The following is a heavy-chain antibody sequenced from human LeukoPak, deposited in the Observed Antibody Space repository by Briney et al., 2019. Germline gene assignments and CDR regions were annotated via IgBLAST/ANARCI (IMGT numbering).Heavy chain of an antibody. V-gene: IGHV1-69*13. J-gene: IGHJ6*03. CDR3: ARGVVVPAATPIYYYYYMDV. D-gene: IGHD2-2*01. CDR2: INPIFGTA. Sequence: VASVKVSCKASGGTFSSYAISWVRQAPGQGLEWMGGINPIFGTANYAQKFQGRVTITADESTSTAYMELSSLRSEDTAVYYCARGVVVPAATPIYYYYYMDVWGKGTTVTVSS. CDR1: GGTFSSYA.